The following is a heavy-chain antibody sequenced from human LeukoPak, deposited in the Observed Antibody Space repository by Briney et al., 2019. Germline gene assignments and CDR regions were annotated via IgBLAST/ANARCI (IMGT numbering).Heavy chain of an antibody. CDR3: ARGVVRGGWYHLFDY. Sequence: ASVKVSCKASGYTFTSYGISWVRQAPGQGLEWMEWISAYNGNTNYAQKLQGRVTMTTDTSTSTAYMELRSLRSDDTAVYYCARGVVRGGWYHLFDYWGQGTLVTVSS. V-gene: IGHV1-18*01. J-gene: IGHJ4*02. D-gene: IGHD6-19*01. CDR2: ISAYNGNT. CDR1: GYTFTSYG.